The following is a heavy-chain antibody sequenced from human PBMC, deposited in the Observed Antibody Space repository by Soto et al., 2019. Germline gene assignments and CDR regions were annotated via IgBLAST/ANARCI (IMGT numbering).Heavy chain of an antibody. CDR3: ARDPAARHYASSGYYINRFEP. CDR1: GYTFTSYG. J-gene: IGHJ5*02. V-gene: IGHV1-18*01. CDR2: ISAYNGNT. Sequence: GASVKVSCKASGYTFTSYGMSWVRQAPLQVLEWMGCISAYNGNTNYAQKLQGRVNMTTDTSTSTAYMERMSLRSDDTAVYYCARDPAARHYASSGYYINRFEPWAQGTLVTVSS. D-gene: IGHD3-22*01.